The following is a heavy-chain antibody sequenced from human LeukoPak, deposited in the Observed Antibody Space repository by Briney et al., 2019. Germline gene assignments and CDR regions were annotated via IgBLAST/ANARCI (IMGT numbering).Heavy chain of an antibody. CDR3: TTDASPYCSNGKCYSGGNLDS. Sequence: PGGSLRLSCAASGFTFSNAWMSWVRQAPGKGLEWVGRIKSKTSGGTTDYAAPVEGRFTISRDDSQNTLYLQMNSLQTEDTAVYYCTTDASPYCSNGKCYSGGNLDSWGQGTLVTVSS. D-gene: IGHD2-8*01. CDR2: IKSKTSGGTT. J-gene: IGHJ4*02. V-gene: IGHV3-15*01. CDR1: GFTFSNAW.